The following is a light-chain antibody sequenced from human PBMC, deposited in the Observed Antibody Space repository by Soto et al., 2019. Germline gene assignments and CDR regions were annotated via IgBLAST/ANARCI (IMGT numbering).Light chain of an antibody. J-gene: IGLJ1*01. CDR3: SSYTSSSTLYV. Sequence: QYVLTQPASVSGSPGQSITISCTGTSSDVGGYNYVSWYQQHPGKVPKLMIYDVSNRPSGVSNRFSGSKSGNTASLTISGLQAEDEADYYCSSYTSSSTLYVFGTGTKLTVL. CDR2: DVS. V-gene: IGLV2-14*01. CDR1: SSDVGGYNY.